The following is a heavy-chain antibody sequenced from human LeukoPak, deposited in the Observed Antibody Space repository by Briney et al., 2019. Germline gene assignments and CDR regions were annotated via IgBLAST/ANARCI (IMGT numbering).Heavy chain of an antibody. CDR3: ARGGYYDSSGYYYYFDY. CDR2: IIPIFGTA. J-gene: IGHJ4*02. CDR1: GGTFSSYA. D-gene: IGHD3-22*01. V-gene: IGHV1-69*13. Sequence: GASVKVSCKASGGTFSSYAISWVRQAPGQGLEWMGGIIPIFGTANYAQKFQGRVTITADESTSTAYMELSSLRSEGTAVYYCARGGYYDSSGYYYYFDYWGQGTLVTVSS.